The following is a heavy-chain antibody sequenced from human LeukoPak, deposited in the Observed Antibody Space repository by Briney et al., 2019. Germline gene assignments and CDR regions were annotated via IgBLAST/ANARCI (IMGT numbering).Heavy chain of an antibody. CDR3: AKDLLGYRSSTSCPNWFDP. CDR2: ISYDGSNK. D-gene: IGHD2-2*01. J-gene: IGHJ5*02. Sequence: GGSLRLSCAASGFTFSSYGMPWVRQAPGKGLEWVAVISYDGSNKYYADSVKGRFTISRDNSKNTLYLQMNSLRAEDTAVYYCAKDLLGYRSSTSCPNWFDPWGQGTLVTVSS. V-gene: IGHV3-30*18. CDR1: GFTFSSYG.